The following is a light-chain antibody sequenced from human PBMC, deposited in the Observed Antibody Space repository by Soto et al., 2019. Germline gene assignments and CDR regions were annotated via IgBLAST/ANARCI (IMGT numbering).Light chain of an antibody. V-gene: IGLV1-51*01. CDR1: TSNIGSNY. J-gene: IGLJ3*02. CDR3: AAWDSGLSAVV. CDR2: DTD. Sequence: QSVLTQPPSVSAAPGQKVAISCSGSTSNIGSNYVSWYQQLPEKAPKLLIYDTDKRPSGIPDRFSGSKSGTSATLGITGLQTGDEAEYYCAAWDSGLSAVVFGGGTKLTVL.